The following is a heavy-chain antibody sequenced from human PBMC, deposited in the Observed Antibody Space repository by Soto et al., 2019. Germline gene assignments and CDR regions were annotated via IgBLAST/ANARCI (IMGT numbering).Heavy chain of an antibody. D-gene: IGHD2-2*02. J-gene: IGHJ6*02. V-gene: IGHV3-30*03. CDR1: GFTFSHYG. CDR3: AREYTAWPLAYGLDV. Sequence: GGSLRLSCAVSGFTFSHYGMHWVRQAPGAGLQWVAVISYDGRDEHYIDSVKGRFTTSRDNAKNSVSLQMNSLRAEDTAVYYCAREYTAWPLAYGLDVWGQGTTVTVSS. CDR2: ISYDGRDE.